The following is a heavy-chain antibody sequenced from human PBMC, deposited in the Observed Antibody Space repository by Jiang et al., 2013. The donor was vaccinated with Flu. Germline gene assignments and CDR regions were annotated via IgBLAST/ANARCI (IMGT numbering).Heavy chain of an antibody. CDR1: GYTFTGYY. J-gene: IGHJ4*02. CDR2: INPNSGGT. Sequence: SGAEVKKPGASVKVSCKASGYTFTGYYMHWVRQAPGQGLEWMGWINPNSGGTNYAQKFQGRVTMTRDTSISTAYMELSRLRSDDTAVYYCASRYCSSTSCRWVFDYVGPGNPGPPSPQ. CDR3: ASRYCSSTSCRWVFDY. V-gene: IGHV1-2*02. D-gene: IGHD2-2*01.